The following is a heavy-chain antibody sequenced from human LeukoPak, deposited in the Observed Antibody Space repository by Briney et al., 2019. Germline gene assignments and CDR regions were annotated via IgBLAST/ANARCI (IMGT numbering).Heavy chain of an antibody. D-gene: IGHD6-13*01. J-gene: IGHJ4*02. CDR2: INPSGGST. CDR3: ARAPARIAAAGTLDY. CDR1: GYTFTSYY. V-gene: IGHV1-46*01. Sequence: ASVKVSCKASGYTFTSYYMHWVRQAPGQGLEWMGIINPSGGSTSYAQKFQGRVTMTRDMSTSTVYMELSSLRSEDTAVYYCARAPARIAAAGTLDYWGQGTLVTVSS.